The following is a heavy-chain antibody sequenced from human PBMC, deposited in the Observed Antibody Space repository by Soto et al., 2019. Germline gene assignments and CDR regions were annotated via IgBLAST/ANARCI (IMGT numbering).Heavy chain of an antibody. CDR3: ARDRYELLGFGELSFWFDP. D-gene: IGHD3-10*01. J-gene: IGHJ5*02. Sequence: EVQLVESGGGLVQPGGSLRLSCAASGFTFSSYWMSWVRQAPGKGLEWVANIKQDGNEKYYVDSVKGRFHISRDKAKNSLYLQMNSLRAEDTAVYYCARDRYELLGFGELSFWFDPWGQGTLVTVSS. V-gene: IGHV3-7*01. CDR2: IKQDGNEK. CDR1: GFTFSSYW.